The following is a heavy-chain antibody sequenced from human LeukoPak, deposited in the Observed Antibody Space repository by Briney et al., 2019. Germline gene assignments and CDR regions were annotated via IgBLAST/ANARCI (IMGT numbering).Heavy chain of an antibody. CDR1: GGSISSYY. J-gene: IGHJ4*02. CDR2: IYTSGTT. D-gene: IGHD4-17*01. Sequence: SETLSLTCTVSGGSISSYYWSRIRQPAGKGREWIGRIYTSGTTHYNPSLKSRVTMSVDTSKNQFSLKLSSVTAADTAVYYCARLSTVTTSFDYWGQGTLVTVSS. V-gene: IGHV4-4*07. CDR3: ARLSTVTTSFDY.